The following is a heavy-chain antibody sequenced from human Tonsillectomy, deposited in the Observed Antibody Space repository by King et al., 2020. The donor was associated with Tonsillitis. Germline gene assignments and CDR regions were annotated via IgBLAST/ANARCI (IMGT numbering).Heavy chain of an antibody. CDR1: GFTFSNVW. CDR3: TPPSNPTALGY. D-gene: IGHD4-11*01. Sequence: VQLVESGGGLVKPGGSLRLSCAASGFTFSNVWMSWVRQAPGKGLEWVGRIKSKTEGGTTDYAAPVKGRFTISRDDSKNPLYLQMNSLKTEDTAVYYCTPPSNPTALGYWGQGTLVTVSS. CDR2: IKSKTEGGTT. V-gene: IGHV3-15*01. J-gene: IGHJ4*02.